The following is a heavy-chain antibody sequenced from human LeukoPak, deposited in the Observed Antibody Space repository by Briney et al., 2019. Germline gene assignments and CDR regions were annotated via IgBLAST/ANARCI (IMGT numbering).Heavy chain of an antibody. D-gene: IGHD3-16*01. CDR1: GFTFDDYA. J-gene: IGHJ6*03. CDR2: ITWNSDNI. Sequence: GGSLRLSCAASGFTFDDYAMHWVRQAPGKGLEWVSGITWNSDNIEYADSVKGRFTISRDNAKNSLYLQMNSLRAEDMALYYCAKGGGGRLIYYYYMDVWGKGTTVTVSS. CDR3: AKGGGGRLIYYYYMDV. V-gene: IGHV3-9*03.